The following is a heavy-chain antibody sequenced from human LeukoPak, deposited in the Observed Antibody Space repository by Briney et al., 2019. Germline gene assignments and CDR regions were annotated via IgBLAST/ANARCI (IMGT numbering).Heavy chain of an antibody. Sequence: GGSLRLSCAASGFTFSSYEMNWVRQAPGKGLEWVSYISSSGSTIYYADSVKGRFTISRDNAKNSLYLQMNSLRAEDTAVYYCARVDYVEMAIPQFAAFDIWGQGTMVTVSS. CDR1: GFTFSSYE. CDR2: ISSSGSTI. V-gene: IGHV3-48*03. J-gene: IGHJ3*02. D-gene: IGHD5-24*01. CDR3: ARVDYVEMAIPQFAAFDI.